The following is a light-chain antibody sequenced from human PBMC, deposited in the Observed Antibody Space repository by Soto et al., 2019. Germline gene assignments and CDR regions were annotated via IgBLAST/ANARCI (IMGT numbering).Light chain of an antibody. Sequence: EIVLTQSPGTLSLSPGERATLSCRASQSVGGNYLAWYHQKPGQAPRLLIYGASSRATGIPDRFSGSGSGTDFTLTISRLEPEDFAVYYCQQSGSSPTFGQGTKVEIK. V-gene: IGKV3-20*01. CDR3: QQSGSSPT. J-gene: IGKJ1*01. CDR1: QSVGGNY. CDR2: GAS.